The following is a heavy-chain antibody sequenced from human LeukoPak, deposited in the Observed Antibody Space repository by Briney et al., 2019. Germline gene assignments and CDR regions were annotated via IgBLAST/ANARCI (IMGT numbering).Heavy chain of an antibody. V-gene: IGHV4-39*07. Sequence: PSETLSLTCTVSSGSIGSDALYWGWIRQSPGKGLEWIGSVHYTRSYSGTTYYNPSLKSRVTISVDTSKNQFSLKLSSVTAADTAVYYCASDYYGSGSYYNVSDYWGQGTLVTVSS. D-gene: IGHD3-10*01. J-gene: IGHJ4*02. CDR1: SGSIGSDALY. CDR2: VHYTRSYSGTT. CDR3: ASDYYGSGSYYNVSDY.